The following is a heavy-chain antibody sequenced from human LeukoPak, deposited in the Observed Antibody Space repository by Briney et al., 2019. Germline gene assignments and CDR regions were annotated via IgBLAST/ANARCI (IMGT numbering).Heavy chain of an antibody. CDR2: ISWNSGSI. J-gene: IGHJ3*02. D-gene: IGHD2-2*03. Sequence: GGSLRLSCAASGFTFDDYAMHWVRQAPGKGLEWGSGISWNSGSIVYADSVKGRFTISRDNAKNSLYLQMNSLRAEDTALYYCAKDMGPLGYCSSTSCYSIAFDIWGQGTMVTVSS. V-gene: IGHV3-9*01. CDR1: GFTFDDYA. CDR3: AKDMGPLGYCSSTSCYSIAFDI.